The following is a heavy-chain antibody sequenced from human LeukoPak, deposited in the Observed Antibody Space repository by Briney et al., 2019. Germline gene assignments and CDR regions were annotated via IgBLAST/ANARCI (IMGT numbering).Heavy chain of an antibody. CDR2: MNAHSGKT. Sequence: ASVKVSCKASGYTFTDYYMLWVRQAPGHGLEGMGWMNAHSGKTGYAQNFQGRVTMTRDTSISTAYMELSSLRSEDAAVYYCARLSAHYGDYKVDPWGQGTLVTVSS. CDR3: ARLSAHYGDYKVDP. J-gene: IGHJ5*02. D-gene: IGHD4-17*01. CDR1: GYTFTDYY. V-gene: IGHV1-8*02.